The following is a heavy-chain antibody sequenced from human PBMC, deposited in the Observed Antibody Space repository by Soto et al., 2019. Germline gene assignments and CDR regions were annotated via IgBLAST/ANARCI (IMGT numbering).Heavy chain of an antibody. Sequence: LSLTCTVSGGSISSYYWSWIRQPPGKGLEWIGYIYYSGSTNYNPSLKSRVTISVDTSKNQFSLKLSSVTAADTAVYYCARGDISSSYDYWGQGTLVTVSS. D-gene: IGHD6-6*01. CDR2: IYYSGST. J-gene: IGHJ4*02. CDR1: GGSISSYY. CDR3: ARGDISSSYDY. V-gene: IGHV4-59*01.